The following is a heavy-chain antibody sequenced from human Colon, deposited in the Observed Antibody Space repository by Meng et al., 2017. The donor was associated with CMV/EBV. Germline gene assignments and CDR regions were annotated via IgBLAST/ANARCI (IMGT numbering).Heavy chain of an antibody. D-gene: IGHD3-3*01. CDR3: VREGGSGFLEWLSTFDS. CDR2: MYYGGST. V-gene: IGHV4-39*07. CDR1: GDSIRSGSSY. J-gene: IGHJ5*01. Sequence: SETLSLTCTVSGDSIRSGSSYWGWIRHTPGKGLEWIGNMYYGGSTYYNPSLKSRVSISVDTSRDQLFLKVTSVTAADTAVYYCVREGGSGFLEWLSTFDSWGQGTLVTVSS.